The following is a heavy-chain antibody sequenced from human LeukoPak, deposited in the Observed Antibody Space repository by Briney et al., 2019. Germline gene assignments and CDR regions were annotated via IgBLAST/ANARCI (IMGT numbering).Heavy chain of an antibody. Sequence: SETLSLTCIVSGGSVSSTNNFWDWIRQPPGKGLEWIGSIHYGGTTYFNPSLKSRVTMSVDASKNQFSLNLSSVTAADTAVYFCARGTSAGGDHYFDSWGQGTQVTVSS. D-gene: IGHD1-7*01. CDR2: IHYGGTT. J-gene: IGHJ4*02. CDR1: GGSVSSTNNF. V-gene: IGHV4-39*07. CDR3: ARGTSAGGDHYFDS.